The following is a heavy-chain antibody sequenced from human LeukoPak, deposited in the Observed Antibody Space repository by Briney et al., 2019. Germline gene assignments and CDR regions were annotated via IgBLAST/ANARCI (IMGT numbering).Heavy chain of an antibody. CDR3: ARGRLAMRDAFDI. CDR1: GYTFTNYA. V-gene: IGHV1-46*01. D-gene: IGHD2-2*01. CDR2: INPSGGST. Sequence: ASVKVSCKASGYTFTNYAMNWVRQAPGQGLEWMGIINPSGGSTSYAQKFQGRVTMTRDTSTSTVYMELSSLRSEDTAVYYCARGRLAMRDAFDIWGQGTMVTVSS. J-gene: IGHJ3*02.